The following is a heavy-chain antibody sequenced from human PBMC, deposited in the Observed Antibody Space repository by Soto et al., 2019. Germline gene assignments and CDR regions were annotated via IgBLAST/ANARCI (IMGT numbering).Heavy chain of an antibody. Sequence: SETLSLTCTVSGGSISSYYWSWIRQPPGKGLEWIGYIYYSGSTNYNPSLKSRVTISVDASKNQFSLKLSSVTAADTAVYYCARVVAGTFFFNYWGQGTLVTVSS. V-gene: IGHV4-59*01. CDR2: IYYSGST. D-gene: IGHD6-19*01. CDR1: GGSISSYY. CDR3: ARVVAGTFFFNY. J-gene: IGHJ4*02.